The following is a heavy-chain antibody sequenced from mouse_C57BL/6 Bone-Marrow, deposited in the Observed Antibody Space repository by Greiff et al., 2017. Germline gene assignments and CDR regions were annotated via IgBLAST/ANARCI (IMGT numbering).Heavy chain of an antibody. D-gene: IGHD2-12*01. CDR2: IYPGSGNT. Sequence: QVQLQQSGAELVRPGASVKLSCKASGYTFTDYYINWVKQRPGQGLEWIARIYPGSGNTYYNEKFKGKATLTADKSSSTAYMELRSLTSEDSAVYFCARKDYSYWYFDVWGTGTTVTVSS. V-gene: IGHV1-76*01. CDR3: ARKDYSYWYFDV. CDR1: GYTFTDYY. J-gene: IGHJ1*03.